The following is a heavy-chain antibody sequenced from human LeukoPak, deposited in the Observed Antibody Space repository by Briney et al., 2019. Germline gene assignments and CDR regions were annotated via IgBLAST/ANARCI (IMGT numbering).Heavy chain of an antibody. CDR2: INSDGSIT. D-gene: IGHD5-18*01. Sequence: PGGSLRLSCAASGFTFTTYWMHWVRHAPGKGLVWVSHINSDGSITIYADSVKGRFTISRDNAKNTLYLQMNSLRAEDTAVYYCARDAVDTANAVWGQGTTVTVSS. V-gene: IGHV3-74*01. CDR1: GFTFTTYW. CDR3: ARDAVDTANAV. J-gene: IGHJ6*02.